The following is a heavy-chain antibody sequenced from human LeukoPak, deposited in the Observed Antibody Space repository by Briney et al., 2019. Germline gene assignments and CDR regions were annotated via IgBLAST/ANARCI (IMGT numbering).Heavy chain of an antibody. CDR2: ISSSGSTI. CDR3: ARDSDYGDYVNWFDP. Sequence: GGCLRLSCAASGFTFSSYEMNWVRQAPGKGLEWVSYISSSGSTIYYADSVKGRLTISRDNAKNSLYLQMNSLRAEDTAVYYCARDSDYGDYVNWFDPWGQGTLVTVSS. CDR1: GFTFSSYE. J-gene: IGHJ5*02. V-gene: IGHV3-48*03. D-gene: IGHD4-17*01.